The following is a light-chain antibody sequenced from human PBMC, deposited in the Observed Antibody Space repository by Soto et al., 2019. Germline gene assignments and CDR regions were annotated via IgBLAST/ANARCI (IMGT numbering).Light chain of an antibody. CDR3: QKCKVAPFT. J-gene: IGKJ4*01. CDR1: QDIVNF. V-gene: IGKV1-27*01. Sequence: DIQITQSPSSLSAFVGDRVTITCRASQDIVNFLAWYQQKPGKVPKLLIYAASTLQSGVPSRLSGSASGTDFTLTISSLQPEDVATYYCQKCKVAPFTFGGGTKVDIK. CDR2: AAS.